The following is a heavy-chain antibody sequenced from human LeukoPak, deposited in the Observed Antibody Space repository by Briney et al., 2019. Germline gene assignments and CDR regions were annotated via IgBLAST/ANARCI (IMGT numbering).Heavy chain of an antibody. V-gene: IGHV1-46*01. Sequence: ASVKVSCKASGYTFTSYYMHWVRQAPGQGLEWMGIINPSGGSTSYAQKFQGRVTMTRVMSTSTDYMELSSLRSEDTAVYYCARGQSWLYYYDSKGDYWGQGTLVTVSS. CDR2: INPSGGST. D-gene: IGHD3-22*01. J-gene: IGHJ4*02. CDR1: GYTFTSYY. CDR3: ARGQSWLYYYDSKGDY.